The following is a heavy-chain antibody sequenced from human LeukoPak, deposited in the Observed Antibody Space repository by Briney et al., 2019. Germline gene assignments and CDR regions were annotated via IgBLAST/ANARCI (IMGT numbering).Heavy chain of an antibody. V-gene: IGHV4-39*01. CDR3: ARHVWYYDSSGYYYFDY. J-gene: IGHJ4*02. Sequence: PSETLSLTCTVSGGSISSSSYYWGWIRQPPGKRLEWIGSIYYSGSTYYNPSLKSRVTISVDTSKNQFSLKLSSVTAADTAVYYCARHVWYYDSSGYYYFDYWGQGTLVTVSS. D-gene: IGHD3-22*01. CDR1: GGSISSSSYY. CDR2: IYYSGST.